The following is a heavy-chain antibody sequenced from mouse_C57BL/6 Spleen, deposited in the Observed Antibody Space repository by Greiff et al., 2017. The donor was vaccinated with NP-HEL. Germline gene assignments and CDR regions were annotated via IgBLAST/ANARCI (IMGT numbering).Heavy chain of an antibody. V-gene: IGHV1-15*01. D-gene: IGHD5-5*01. CDR2: IDPETGGT. CDR1: GYTFTDYE. J-gene: IGHJ4*01. Sequence: VQVVESGAELVRPGASVTLSCKASGYTFTDYEMHWVKQTPVHGLEWIGAIDPETGGTAYNQKFKGKAILTADKSSSTAYMELRSLTSEDSAVYYCTRDDLNAMDYWGQGTSVTVSS. CDR3: TRDDLNAMDY.